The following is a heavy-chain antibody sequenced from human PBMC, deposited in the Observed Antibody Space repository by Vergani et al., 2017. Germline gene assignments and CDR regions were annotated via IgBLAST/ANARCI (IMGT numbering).Heavy chain of an antibody. J-gene: IGHJ6*03. D-gene: IGHD6-19*01. CDR2: ISGSGGST. CDR1: GFTFSSYA. Sequence: DVQLLESGGGLVQPEESLRLSCAASGFTFSSYAMSWVRQAPGKGLEWVSAISGSGGSTYYADSVKGRFTISRDNSKNTLYLQMNSLRAEDTAVYYCAKKRLAVAGHYMDVWGKGTTVTVSS. V-gene: IGHV3-23*01. CDR3: AKKRLAVAGHYMDV.